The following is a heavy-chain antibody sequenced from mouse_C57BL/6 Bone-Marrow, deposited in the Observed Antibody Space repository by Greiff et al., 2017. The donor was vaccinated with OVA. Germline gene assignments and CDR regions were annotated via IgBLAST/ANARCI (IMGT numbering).Heavy chain of an antibody. Sequence: EVHLVESGAELVRPGASVKLSCTASGFNIKDDYMHWVKQRPEQGLEWIGWIDPENGDTEYASKFQGKATITADTSSNTAYLQLSSLTSEDTAVYYCTTGYDYPFAYWGQGTLVTVSA. CDR2: IDPENGDT. CDR3: TTGYDYPFAY. D-gene: IGHD2-4*01. J-gene: IGHJ3*01. V-gene: IGHV14-4*01. CDR1: GFNIKDDY.